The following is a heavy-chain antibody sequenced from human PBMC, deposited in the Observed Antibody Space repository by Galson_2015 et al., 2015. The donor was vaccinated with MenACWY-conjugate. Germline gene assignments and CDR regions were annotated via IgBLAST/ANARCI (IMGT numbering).Heavy chain of an antibody. CDR2: INHLGSDK. D-gene: IGHD2/OR15-2a*01. Sequence: SLRLSCAASGFTFSSYWMSWVRQAPGKGLEWVANINHLGSDKNYVDSVKGRFTISRDNAKNSLFPHMDSLRVEDTAVYYCAKYFGTSFDYWGQGSLVTVSS. CDR1: GFTFSSYW. CDR3: AKYFGTSFDY. J-gene: IGHJ4*02. V-gene: IGHV3-7*05.